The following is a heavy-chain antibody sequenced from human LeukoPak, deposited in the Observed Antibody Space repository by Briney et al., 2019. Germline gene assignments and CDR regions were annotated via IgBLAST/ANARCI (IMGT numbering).Heavy chain of an antibody. CDR1: GFTFSDYR. D-gene: IGHD3-22*01. V-gene: IGHV3-48*01. J-gene: IGHJ4*02. CDR2: ISSSSTSI. Sequence: GGSLRLSCAASGFTFSDYRMMWVRQAPRKGLEWVSSISSSSTSIYYADSVKGRFTTSRDNAKNSLFLQINSLRVGDTAVYYCVRDTTLYYYDSSGPEYWGQGTLVTVSS. CDR3: VRDTTLYYYDSSGPEY.